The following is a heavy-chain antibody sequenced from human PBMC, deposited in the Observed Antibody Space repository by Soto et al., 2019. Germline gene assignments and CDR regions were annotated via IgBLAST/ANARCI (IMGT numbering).Heavy chain of an antibody. J-gene: IGHJ4*02. D-gene: IGHD6-25*01. CDR2: VDPRDDST. V-gene: IGHV1-46*01. Sequence: QVQLVQSGAEMKRPGASVILSCKASGYIFTTYSIHWVRQTAGQGLEWMAKVDPRDDSTGYAQKFRGRVSMAWDTSTGTVSMEVSSLTSDDTATYYCARVRSSGREFDYWGQGTQVTVSS. CDR3: ARVRSSGREFDY. CDR1: GYIFTTYS.